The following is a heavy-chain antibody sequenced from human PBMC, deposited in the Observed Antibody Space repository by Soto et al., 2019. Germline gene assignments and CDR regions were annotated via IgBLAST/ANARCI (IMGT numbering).Heavy chain of an antibody. CDR1: GYTFTSYA. J-gene: IGHJ4*02. D-gene: IGHD2-21*02. Sequence: QVQLVQSGAEVKKPGASVKVSCKASGYTFTSYAIHWVRQAPGQSLEWMGWINAGNGNTKYSQKLQGRVTITRDISASTASMELSSLRSEDTAVYYCARDETDWGPGTLVTVSS. CDR2: INAGNGNT. CDR3: ARDETD. V-gene: IGHV1-3*01.